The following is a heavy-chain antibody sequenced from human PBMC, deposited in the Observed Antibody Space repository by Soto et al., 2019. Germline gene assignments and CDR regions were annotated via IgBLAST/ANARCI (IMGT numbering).Heavy chain of an antibody. D-gene: IGHD4-17*01. J-gene: IGHJ5*02. CDR3: VRGSYGDYAS. CDR1: GFTFSAYT. V-gene: IGHV3-21*02. CDR2: LDPSSTYI. Sequence: EVQLVESGGGLAKPGGSLRLSCAASGFTFSAYTMNWVRQATGKGLEWVSSLDPSSTYIYYAASVKGRFTLSRDNAKNSLFLRLNRLRADDPAIYYCVRGSYGDYASWGQGTLVTVSS.